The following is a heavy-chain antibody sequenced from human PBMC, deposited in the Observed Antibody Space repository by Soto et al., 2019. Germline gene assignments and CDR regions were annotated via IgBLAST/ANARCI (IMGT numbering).Heavy chain of an antibody. CDR2: ISADGSKK. Sequence: QVQLVESGGGVVQPGRSLRLSCAASGFTFSSYGMHWVRQAPGKGPEWVAVISADGSKKHYADNVKGRFTISRDDAKNTLNLQMNSLRADDTALYYCAKDPTIAPRWALDIWGQGTLVTVSS. CDR3: AKDPTIAPRWALDI. CDR1: GFTFSSYG. V-gene: IGHV3-30*18. J-gene: IGHJ3*02. D-gene: IGHD6-13*01.